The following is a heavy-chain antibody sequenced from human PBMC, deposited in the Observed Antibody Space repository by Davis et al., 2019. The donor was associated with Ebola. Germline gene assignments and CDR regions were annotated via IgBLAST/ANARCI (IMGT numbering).Heavy chain of an antibody. V-gene: IGHV3-7*01. CDR1: GITISDYW. CDR3: AREDLYGMDV. J-gene: IGHJ6*04. Sequence: GESLKISCAASGITISDYWMTWVRQVPGKAPEWVASISEDGSEKHYVHSVKGRFTVSRDNAKNTLYLKMNSLRAEDTAVYYCAREDLYGMDVWGKGTTVTVSS. CDR2: ISEDGSEK.